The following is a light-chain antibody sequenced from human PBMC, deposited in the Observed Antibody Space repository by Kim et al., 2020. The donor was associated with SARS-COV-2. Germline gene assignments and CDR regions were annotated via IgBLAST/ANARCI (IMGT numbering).Light chain of an antibody. Sequence: ELTQPPSASGTPGQRVTISCSGSSSNIGSNYVYWYQQLPGTAPKLLIYRNNQRPSGVPDRFSGSKSGTSASLAISGLRSEDEADYYCAAWDDSLSGVVFGGGAQLTVL. CDR3: AAWDDSLSGVV. CDR2: RNN. J-gene: IGLJ2*01. V-gene: IGLV1-47*01. CDR1: SSNIGSNY.